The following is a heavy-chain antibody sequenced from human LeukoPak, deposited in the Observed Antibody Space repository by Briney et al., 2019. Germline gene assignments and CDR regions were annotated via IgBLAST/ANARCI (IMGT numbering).Heavy chain of an antibody. CDR1: GFTFSSYG. D-gene: IGHD4-11*01. CDR3: AREHSNYGADNWFDP. CDR2: ISYDGSNK. J-gene: IGHJ5*02. V-gene: IGHV3-30*03. Sequence: GGSLRLSCAASGFTFSSYGMHWVRQAPGKGLEWVAVISYDGSNKYYADSVKGRFTISRDNSKNTLYLQMNSLRAEDTAVYYCAREHSNYGADNWFDPWGQGTLVTVSS.